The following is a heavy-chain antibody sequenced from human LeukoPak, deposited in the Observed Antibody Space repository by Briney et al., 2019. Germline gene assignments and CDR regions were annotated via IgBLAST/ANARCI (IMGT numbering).Heavy chain of an antibody. V-gene: IGHV3-74*01. CDR1: GFTFSKYW. CDR2: INSDGSST. Sequence: GGSLRLSCAASGFTFSKYWMHWVRQTPGKGLVWVSRINSDGSSTRHADSVKGRFTISRDNAKNTLYLQMNSLRVEDTAVYYCARDVVAFDIWGQGTMVSVSS. D-gene: IGHD2-2*01. CDR3: ARDVVAFDI. J-gene: IGHJ3*02.